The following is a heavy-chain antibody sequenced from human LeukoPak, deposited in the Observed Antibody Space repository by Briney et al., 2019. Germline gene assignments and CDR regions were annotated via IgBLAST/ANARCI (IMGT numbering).Heavy chain of an antibody. D-gene: IGHD3-9*01. CDR2: IYYSGST. V-gene: IGHV4-39*01. J-gene: IGHJ3*02. CDR3: ANWRYFDWFSAFDI. CDR1: GGSISSSSYY. Sequence: SETLSLTCTVSGGSISSSSYYWGWIRQPPGKGLEWIGSIYYSGSTYYNPSLKSRVTISVDTSKNQFSLKLSSVTAADTAVYYCANWRYFDWFSAFDIWGQGTMVTVSS.